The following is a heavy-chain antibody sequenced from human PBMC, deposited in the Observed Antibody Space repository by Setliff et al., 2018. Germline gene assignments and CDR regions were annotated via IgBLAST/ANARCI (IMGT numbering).Heavy chain of an antibody. CDR3: ARDYRGELHY. CDR2: INPNSAGT. J-gene: IGHJ4*02. Sequence: GASVKVSCKASGYTFTDYYMHWVRQAPGQGLEWMGWINPNSAGTNYAQKFRGRVTMTRDTSINTAYLELSRLRSDDTAVYYCARDYRGELHYWGQGTLVTVSS. V-gene: IGHV1-2*02. CDR1: GYTFTDYY. D-gene: IGHD1-26*01.